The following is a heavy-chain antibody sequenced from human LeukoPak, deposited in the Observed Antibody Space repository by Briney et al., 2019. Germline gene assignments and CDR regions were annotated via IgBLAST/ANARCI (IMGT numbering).Heavy chain of an antibody. Sequence: ASVKVSCKASGYTFTGYYIHWVRQAPGQGLEWMGWINPHSGGTNYAQKFQGRVTMTRDTSISTAYMELSSLRSEDTAVYYCARGAIVLLWFGELLGDRNWFDPWGQGTLVTVSS. CDR2: INPHSGGT. CDR1: GYTFTGYY. J-gene: IGHJ5*02. V-gene: IGHV1-2*02. CDR3: ARGAIVLLWFGELLGDRNWFDP. D-gene: IGHD3-10*01.